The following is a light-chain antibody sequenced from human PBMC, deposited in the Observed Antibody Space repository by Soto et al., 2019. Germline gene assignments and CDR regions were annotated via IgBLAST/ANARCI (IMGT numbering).Light chain of an antibody. Sequence: DIVMTQSPDSLAVSLGERATINCKSSQSVLYSSNNKNYLAWYQQKPGQPPNLLIYWASTRESGVPSRFSDSGSGTDFTLTISSLQAEDVAVYYCQKYYSTPYTFGQGTKLEIK. J-gene: IGKJ2*01. V-gene: IGKV4-1*01. CDR3: QKYYSTPYT. CDR2: WAS. CDR1: QSVLYSSNNKNY.